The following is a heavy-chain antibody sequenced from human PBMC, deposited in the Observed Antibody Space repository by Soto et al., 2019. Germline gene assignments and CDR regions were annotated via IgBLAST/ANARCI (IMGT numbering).Heavy chain of an antibody. V-gene: IGHV3-48*01. CDR2: ISSSSSTI. J-gene: IGHJ5*02. D-gene: IGHD6-13*01. CDR3: ARHPERIAKIGWFDP. Sequence: EVQLVESGGGLVQPGGSLRLSCAASGFTFSSYSMNWVRQAPGKGLEWVSYISSSSSTIYYADSVKGRFTISRDTAKNSLYLQMNSLRAEDTAVYYCARHPERIAKIGWFDPWGQGTLVTVSS. CDR1: GFTFSSYS.